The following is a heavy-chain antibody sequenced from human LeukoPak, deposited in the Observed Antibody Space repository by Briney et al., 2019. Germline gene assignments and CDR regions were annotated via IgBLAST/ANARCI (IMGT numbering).Heavy chain of an antibody. CDR1: GGSISSYY. V-gene: IGHV4-59*01. Sequence: SETLSLTCTVSGGSISSYYWSWIRQPPGKGLEWIGYIYYSGSTNYNPSLKSRVTISVDTSKNQFSLKLCSVTAADTAVYYCASRPGYDQGGAFDIWGQGTMVTVSS. D-gene: IGHD5-12*01. CDR2: IYYSGST. CDR3: ASRPGYDQGGAFDI. J-gene: IGHJ3*02.